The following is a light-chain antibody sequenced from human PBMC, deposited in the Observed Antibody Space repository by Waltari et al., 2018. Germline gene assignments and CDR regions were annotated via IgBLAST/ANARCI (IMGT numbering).Light chain of an antibody. CDR3: QQYSSFST. CDR1: QTIRGW. Sequence: DIQMTQSPSMLSASVGDRVTITCRASQTIRGWLAWYQLKPGLAPKLLIYDASNLGGGVPSRFSGSGFGTNFTLTISSLQPDDFATYYCQQYSSFSTFGPGTRLEIK. CDR2: DAS. J-gene: IGKJ1*01. V-gene: IGKV1-5*01.